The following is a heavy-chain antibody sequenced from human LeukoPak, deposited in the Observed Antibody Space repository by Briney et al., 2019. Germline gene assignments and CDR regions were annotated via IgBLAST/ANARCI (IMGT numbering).Heavy chain of an antibody. CDR3: AKEGYCSGGSCYSLDY. CDR1: GFTFCSYG. J-gene: IGHJ4*02. Sequence: GRSRRLSCAASGFTFCSYGMHWVRQAPGKGLGWVAVISSDGSNKYYADSVKGRFTISRDNSKNTLYLQMNSLRAEDTAVYYCAKEGYCSGGSCYSLDYWGQGTLVTVSS. V-gene: IGHV3-30*18. D-gene: IGHD2-15*01. CDR2: ISSDGSNK.